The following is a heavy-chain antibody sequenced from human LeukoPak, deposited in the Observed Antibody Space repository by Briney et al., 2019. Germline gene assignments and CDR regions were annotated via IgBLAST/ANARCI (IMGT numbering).Heavy chain of an antibody. CDR2: INPSGGST. J-gene: IGHJ6*03. CDR3: ARDGFVSSGWYDWYYYMDV. Sequence: ASVKASCKASGYTFTSYYMHWVRQAPGQGLEWMGIINPSGGSTSYAQKFQGRVTMTRDTSTSTVYMELSSLRSEDTAVYYCARDGFVSSGWYDWYYYMDVWGKGTTVTVSS. CDR1: GYTFTSYY. V-gene: IGHV1-46*01. D-gene: IGHD6-19*01.